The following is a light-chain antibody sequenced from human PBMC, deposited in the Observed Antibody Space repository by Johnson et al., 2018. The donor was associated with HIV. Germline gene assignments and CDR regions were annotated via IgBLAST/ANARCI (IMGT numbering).Light chain of an antibody. V-gene: IGLV1-51*01. CDR1: NSNIGNNY. J-gene: IGLJ1*01. CDR2: DNN. CDR3: GTWDSSLSAGRV. Sequence: QSVLTQPPSVSAAPGQKVTISCSGSNSNIGNNYVSWYKQLPGTAPKLLIYDNNKRPSGIPDRFSGSKSGTSATLGITGLQTGDEADYYCGTWDSSLSAGRVFGTGTKVTVL.